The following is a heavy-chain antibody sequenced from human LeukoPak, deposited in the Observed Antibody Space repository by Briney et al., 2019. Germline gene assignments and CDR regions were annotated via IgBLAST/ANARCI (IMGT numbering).Heavy chain of an antibody. J-gene: IGHJ4*02. CDR2: IRSDGSVS. Sequence: GGSLRLSCAASGFTFSDSWMHWVRQVPGKGLVSVSLIRSDGSVSYYADSVKGRFTISRDNAKNTLYLQMNSLRVEDTAVYYCARGARKGDDYGGFFDYWGQGTLVPISS. V-gene: IGHV3-74*01. D-gene: IGHD4-23*01. CDR1: GFTFSDSW. CDR3: ARGARKGDDYGGFFDY.